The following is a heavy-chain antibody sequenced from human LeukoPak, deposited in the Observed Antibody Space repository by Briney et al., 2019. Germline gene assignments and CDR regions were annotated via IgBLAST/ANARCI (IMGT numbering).Heavy chain of an antibody. CDR2: MYYSGST. J-gene: IGHJ5*02. CDR1: GGSISSPGYY. Sequence: SETLSLTCTGSGGSISSPGYYWGWIRQPPGKGLEWIGSMYYSGSTYYNPSLKSRVTISVDTSKNQFSLKLNSVTAADTALYYCARTYGDYSYNCFDPWGQGTLVTVSS. V-gene: IGHV4-39*01. CDR3: ARTYGDYSYNCFDP. D-gene: IGHD4-17*01.